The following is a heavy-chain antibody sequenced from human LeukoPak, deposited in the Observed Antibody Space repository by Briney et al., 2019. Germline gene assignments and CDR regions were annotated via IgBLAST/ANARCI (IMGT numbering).Heavy chain of an antibody. Sequence: GGSLRLSCEASGFTFSSYEMSWVRQAPGKGLEWVSYISIGGDTIHYADSVKGRFTISRDNAKKSLYLQMNSLRAEDTAVYYCARPLGYSGLGSYYAYWGQGTLVTVSA. CDR2: ISIGGDTI. D-gene: IGHD3-10*01. V-gene: IGHV3-48*03. CDR1: GFTFSSYE. CDR3: ARPLGYSGLGSYYAY. J-gene: IGHJ4*02.